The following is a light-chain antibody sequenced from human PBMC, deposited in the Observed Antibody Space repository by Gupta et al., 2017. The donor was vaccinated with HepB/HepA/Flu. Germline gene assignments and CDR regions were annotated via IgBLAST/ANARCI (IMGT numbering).Light chain of an antibody. J-gene: IGKJ4*01. CDR1: QSASSY. CDR3: QRSSNWPPLT. Sequence: EIVLSQSPATLSLSPGERTTLSCTASQSASSYLAWYPQKPGQGPRPLIYDASNRATGIPARFSGSGSGTDFALTISSLEAEDFEVDYCQRSSNWPPLTFGGGTKVEIK. CDR2: DAS. V-gene: IGKV3-11*01.